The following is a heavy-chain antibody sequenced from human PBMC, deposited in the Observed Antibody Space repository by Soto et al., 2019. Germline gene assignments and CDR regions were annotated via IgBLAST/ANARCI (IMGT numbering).Heavy chain of an antibody. J-gene: IGHJ1*01. Sequence: QVQLVQSGAEVKKPGSSVKVSCTASGGTFSSYAISWVRQAPGQGLEWMGGIIPIFGTANYAQKFQGRVTITADESTSTAYMELSSLRSEDTAVYYCARAYCGGDCYPEYFQHWGQGTLVTVSS. V-gene: IGHV1-69*01. CDR3: ARAYCGGDCYPEYFQH. D-gene: IGHD2-21*02. CDR1: GGTFSSYA. CDR2: IIPIFGTA.